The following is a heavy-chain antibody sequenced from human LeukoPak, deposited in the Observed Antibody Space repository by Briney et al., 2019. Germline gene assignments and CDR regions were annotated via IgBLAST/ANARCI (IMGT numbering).Heavy chain of an antibody. J-gene: IGHJ4*02. V-gene: IGHV5-51*01. CDR2: IYPGDSDT. Sequence: GESLKISCKGSGYRFTSYWIGWVRQMPGKGLEWMGIIYPGDSDTRYSPSFQGQVTISADKSISTAYLQWSSLQASDTAMYYCARHPHCSGGTCYQEFDYWGQGTLVTVSS. D-gene: IGHD2-15*01. CDR3: ARHPHCSGGTCYQEFDY. CDR1: GYRFTSYW.